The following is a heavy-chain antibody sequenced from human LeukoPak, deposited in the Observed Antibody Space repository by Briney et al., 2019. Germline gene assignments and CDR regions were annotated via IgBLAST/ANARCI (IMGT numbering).Heavy chain of an antibody. V-gene: IGHV3-23*01. Sequence: GGSLRLSCATSGFSFNTYAMSWVRQATGKGLDWVSSISRSGDSSYYADSVKGRFTISRDNSKNILYLQMNSLRAEDTAVYYCARDSIVGARDAFDIWGQGTMVTVSS. D-gene: IGHD1-26*01. CDR1: GFSFNTYA. CDR3: ARDSIVGARDAFDI. J-gene: IGHJ3*02. CDR2: ISRSGDSS.